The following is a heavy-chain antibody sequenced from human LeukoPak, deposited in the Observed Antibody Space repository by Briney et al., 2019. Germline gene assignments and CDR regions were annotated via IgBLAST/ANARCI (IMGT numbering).Heavy chain of an antibody. V-gene: IGHV3-23*01. CDR1: GFTFSSYA. J-gene: IGHJ5*02. CDR2: ISGSGGST. D-gene: IGHD3-3*01. Sequence: PGGSLRLACVASGFTFSSYAMSWVRQAPGKGLEWVSAISGSGGSTNSADSVKGRFTISRDNSKNTLYLQMNSLRAEDTAVYYCVRSMSGRNDLWGQGTLVSVSA. CDR3: VRSMSGRNDL.